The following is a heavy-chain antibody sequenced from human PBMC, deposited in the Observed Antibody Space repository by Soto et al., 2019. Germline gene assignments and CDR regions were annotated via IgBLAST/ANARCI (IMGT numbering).Heavy chain of an antibody. D-gene: IGHD3-10*01. V-gene: IGHV3-74*01. CDR2: INTDGSDT. Sequence: PGGSLRLSCAASGFTFSSDWMHWVRQAPGKGLVWVSRINTDGSDTNYADSVKGRFTISRDNAKNMLYLQMNSLRAEDTAVYYCARDHKFGEPPWGQGTLVTVSS. J-gene: IGHJ5*02. CDR3: ARDHKFGEPP. CDR1: GFTFSSDW.